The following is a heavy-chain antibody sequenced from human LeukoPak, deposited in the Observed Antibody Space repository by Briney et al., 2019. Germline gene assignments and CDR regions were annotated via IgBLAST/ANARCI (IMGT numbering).Heavy chain of an antibody. J-gene: IGHJ4*02. D-gene: IGHD4-11*01. CDR3: ARWGYYSNYDY. V-gene: IGHV3-64*01. CDR2: ICSDGGCT. Sequence: SGGSLRLSCAASGFTFSSFAMHWVRQAPGKQLEYVSAICSDGGCTYYANSVKGRFTISRDNSKNTLYLQMGSLRAEDTAVYYCARWGYYSNYDYWGQGTLVTVSS. CDR1: GFTFSSFA.